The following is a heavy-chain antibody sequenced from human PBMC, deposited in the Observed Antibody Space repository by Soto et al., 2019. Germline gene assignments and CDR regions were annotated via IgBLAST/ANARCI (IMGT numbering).Heavy chain of an antibody. D-gene: IGHD6-13*01. CDR1: GGAINNYY. Sequence: PSETLSQTYTASGGAINNYYWSWIRQPAGKGLEWIGYIFSSGSTYYNPSLKSRVTISVDTSKNQFSLKLNSVTAADTAVYYCARDRLYSSSWYEIDYWGQGTLVTVS. V-gene: IGHV4-59*01. J-gene: IGHJ4*02. CDR2: IFSSGST. CDR3: ARDRLYSSSWYEIDY.